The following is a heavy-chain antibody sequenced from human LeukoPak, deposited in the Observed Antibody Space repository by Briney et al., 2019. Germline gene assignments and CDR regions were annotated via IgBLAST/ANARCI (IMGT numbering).Heavy chain of an antibody. CDR1: GFTFSSYS. V-gene: IGHV3-21*01. Sequence: GGSLRLSCAASGFTFSSYSMNWVRQAPGKGLEWVSSISSSSSYIYYADSVKGRFTISRDNAKNSLYLQMNSLRAEDTAVYYCARDYYDSSGYGGYYYYMDVWGKGTTVTVSS. CDR2: ISSSSSYI. CDR3: ARDYYDSSGYGGYYYYMDV. D-gene: IGHD3-22*01. J-gene: IGHJ6*03.